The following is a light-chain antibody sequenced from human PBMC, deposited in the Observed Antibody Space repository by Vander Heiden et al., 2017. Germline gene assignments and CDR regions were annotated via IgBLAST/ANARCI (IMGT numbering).Light chain of an antibody. V-gene: IGKV1-5*03. J-gene: IGKJ1*01. CDR2: QAS. Sequence: DIQITQSPSTLPASFADRLTITCRASQSINTWLAWYQQKPGKAPKLLIYQASSLERGVPSRFSGSGSGTEFTLTISRLQPDDFATYYCQQYDYYSTFGQGTKVAVK. CDR1: QSINTW. CDR3: QQYDYYST.